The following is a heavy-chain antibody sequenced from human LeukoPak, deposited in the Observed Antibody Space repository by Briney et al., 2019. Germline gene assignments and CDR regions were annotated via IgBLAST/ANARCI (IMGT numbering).Heavy chain of an antibody. J-gene: IGHJ3*01. CDR1: GFTFTTYS. D-gene: IGHD1-1*01. CDR3: ARWKPRSDALDV. V-gene: IGHV3-21*01. CDR2: ISTRDTFI. Sequence: GGSLRLSCEASGFTFTTYSMTWVRQTLGEGLEWVSSISTRDTFINYADSVKGRFTISRDNAKNSLFLQMTSLRAEDTAMYYCARWKPRSDALDVWGKGTMVMVSS.